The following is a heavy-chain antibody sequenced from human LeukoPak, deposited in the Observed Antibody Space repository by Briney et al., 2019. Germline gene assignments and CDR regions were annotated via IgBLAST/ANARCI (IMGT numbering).Heavy chain of an antibody. CDR2: ISGSGGST. D-gene: IGHD3-16*02. CDR3: ARGGYSYGSQYYFDY. V-gene: IGHV3-23*01. J-gene: IGHJ4*02. CDR1: GFTFSSYA. Sequence: GGSLRLSCAASGFTFSSYAMSWVRQAPGKGLEWVSAISGSGGSTYYADSVKGRFTISRDNSKNTPYLQMNSLTAEDTAVYFCARGGYSYGSQYYFDYWGQGTLVTVFS.